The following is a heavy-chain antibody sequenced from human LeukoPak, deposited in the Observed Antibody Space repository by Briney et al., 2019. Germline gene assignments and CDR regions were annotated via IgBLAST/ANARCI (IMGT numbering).Heavy chain of an antibody. D-gene: IGHD6-19*01. J-gene: IGHJ4*02. CDR3: AKMSGAVAGTTDY. V-gene: IGHV3-23*01. Sequence: SGGSLRLSCAASGFTFSSYGMSWVRQAPGKGLEWVSAISDNGHSTYYADSVKGRFTISRDNYKNTLYLQMNSLRGEDTAVYYCAKMSGAVAGTTDYWGQGTLVTVSS. CDR2: ISDNGHST. CDR1: GFTFSSYG.